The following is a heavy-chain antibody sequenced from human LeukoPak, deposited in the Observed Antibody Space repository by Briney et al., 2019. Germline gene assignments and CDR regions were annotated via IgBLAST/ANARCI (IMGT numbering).Heavy chain of an antibody. J-gene: IGHJ4*02. Sequence: GGSLRLSCAASGFTFSSYSMNWVRQAPGKGLEWVSATSGSGGSTYYADSVKGRFTISRDNSKNTLYLQMNSLRAEDTAVYYCARDLYGDYSFDYWGQGTLVTVSS. V-gene: IGHV3-23*01. CDR1: GFTFSSYS. CDR3: ARDLYGDYSFDY. D-gene: IGHD4-17*01. CDR2: TSGSGGST.